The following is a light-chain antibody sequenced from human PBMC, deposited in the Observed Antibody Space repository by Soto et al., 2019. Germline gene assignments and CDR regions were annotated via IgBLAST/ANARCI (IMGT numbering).Light chain of an antibody. CDR2: DVS. J-gene: IGLJ1*01. CDR3: CAYVGRNTYV. V-gene: IGLV2-11*01. Sequence: QSARTQPRSASGSPGQSITISCTGTSSDVGGYNYVSWYQQHQAKAPKLIIFDVSKRPSGVPNRFPGSKSSNTASLTISGLRAENEADYYCCAYVGRNTYVVGTGTKLTVL. CDR1: SSDVGGYNY.